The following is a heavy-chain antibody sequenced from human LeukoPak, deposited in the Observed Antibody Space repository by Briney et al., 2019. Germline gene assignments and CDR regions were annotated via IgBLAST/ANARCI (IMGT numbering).Heavy chain of an antibody. D-gene: IGHD3-3*01. CDR1: GYTFTSYG. J-gene: IGHJ4*02. CDR3: ARQTYYDFWSGYYGEFDY. CDR2: ISAYNGNT. Sequence: ASVTVSCKASGYTFTSYGISWVRQAPGQGLEWMGWISAYNGNTNYAQKLQGRVTMTTDTSTSTAYMELRSLRSDDTAVYYCARQTYYDFWSGYYGEFDYWGQGTLVTVSS. V-gene: IGHV1-18*01.